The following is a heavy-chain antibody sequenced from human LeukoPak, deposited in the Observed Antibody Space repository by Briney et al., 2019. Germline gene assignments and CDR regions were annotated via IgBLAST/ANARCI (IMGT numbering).Heavy chain of an antibody. J-gene: IGHJ4*02. D-gene: IGHD5-24*01. V-gene: IGHV4-59*01. CDR1: GGSISNYY. CDR2: ILSSGNT. CDR3: ARAGPRRDGYNADY. Sequence: SETLSLTCTVSGGSISNYYWSWIRQPPGKGLEWIGFILSSGNTYYNPSLKSRVTISADTSNNQFSLKLNSATAADSAVYYCARAGPRRDGYNADYWGQGTLVTVSS.